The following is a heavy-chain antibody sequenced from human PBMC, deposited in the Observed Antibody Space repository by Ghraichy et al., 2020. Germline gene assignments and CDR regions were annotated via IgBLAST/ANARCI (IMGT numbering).Heavy chain of an antibody. Sequence: GESLNISCTVSEFTFRNYAMNWVRQAPGKGLEWVSYVSSSSETKYYSDSVKGRFTISRDNVKNLLFLQMNSLRAEDTAVYYCVREYQLLLDYWGQGALVTVSS. V-gene: IGHV3-48*01. CDR2: VSSSSETK. CDR1: EFTFRNYA. CDR3: VREYQLLLDY. D-gene: IGHD2-2*01. J-gene: IGHJ4*02.